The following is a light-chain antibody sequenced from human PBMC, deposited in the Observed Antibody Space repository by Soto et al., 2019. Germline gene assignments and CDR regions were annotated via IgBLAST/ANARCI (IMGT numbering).Light chain of an antibody. CDR2: DAS. CDR3: QQYSSVPALT. V-gene: IGKV3-20*01. J-gene: IGKJ4*01. Sequence: DIVLTQSPGTLSLSPGERATLSCRASQSVSSYLAWYQQKPGQAPRLLIYDASNRATGIPPRFSGGGSGTDLTLTITRPEPEEIAVYYIQQYSSVPALTFGGGTKVDIK. CDR1: QSVSSY.